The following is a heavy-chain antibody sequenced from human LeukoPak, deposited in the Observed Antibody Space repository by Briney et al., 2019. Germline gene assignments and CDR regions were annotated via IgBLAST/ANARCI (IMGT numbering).Heavy chain of an antibody. CDR3: ATGRGGNHAY. CDR1: GGTFSSYA. J-gene: IGHJ4*02. V-gene: IGHV1-69*05. CDR2: INPIFGTA. Sequence: ASVTVSCKASGGTFSSYAISWVRQAPGQGLEWRGGINPIFGTANYAQKFQGRVTITTDESTSTAYMELSSLRSEDTAVYYCATGRGGNHAYWGQGTLVTVSS. D-gene: IGHD4-23*01.